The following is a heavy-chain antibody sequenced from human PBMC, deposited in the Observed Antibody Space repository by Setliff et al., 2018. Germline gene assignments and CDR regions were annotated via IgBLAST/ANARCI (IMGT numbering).Heavy chain of an antibody. J-gene: IGHJ6*02. D-gene: IGHD2-2*01. Sequence: ASVKVSCKASGYTFTSYAMHWVRQAPGQRLEWMGWINAGNGNTKYSQKFQGRVTITRDTSASTAYMELSSLRSEDTAVYYCARGQEEVRVPAATGGAYYYYYGMDVWGQGTTVTVSS. CDR3: ARGQEEVRVPAATGGAYYYYYGMDV. CDR1: GYTFTSYA. V-gene: IGHV1-3*01. CDR2: INAGNGNT.